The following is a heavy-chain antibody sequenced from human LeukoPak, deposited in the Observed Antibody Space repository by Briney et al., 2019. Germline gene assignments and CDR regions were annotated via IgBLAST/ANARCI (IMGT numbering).Heavy chain of an antibody. CDR1: GFTLSSNY. D-gene: IGHD3-16*01. Sequence: PGGSLSLSCAASGFTLSSNYMSWVRQAPGKGLEWVSVIYSGDSTFYADSVKGRFTISRDNSKNTLYLQMNSLRAEDTAVYYCARALGDASDIWGQGTMVTVSS. CDR2: IYSGDST. J-gene: IGHJ3*02. V-gene: IGHV3-53*01. CDR3: ARALGDASDI.